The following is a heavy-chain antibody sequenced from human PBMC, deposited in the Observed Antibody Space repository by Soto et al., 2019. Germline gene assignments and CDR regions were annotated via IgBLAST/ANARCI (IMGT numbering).Heavy chain of an antibody. Sequence: SETLSLTCAVYGGSFSGYYWSWIRQPPGKGLEWIGEINHSGSTNYNPSLKSRVTISVDTSKNQFSLKLSSVTAADTAVYYCARGQVLRFLERPRVPSYYYYGMDVWGQGTTVTVSS. CDR3: ARGQVLRFLERPRVPSYYYYGMDV. D-gene: IGHD3-3*01. CDR2: INHSGST. CDR1: GGSFSGYY. J-gene: IGHJ6*02. V-gene: IGHV4-34*01.